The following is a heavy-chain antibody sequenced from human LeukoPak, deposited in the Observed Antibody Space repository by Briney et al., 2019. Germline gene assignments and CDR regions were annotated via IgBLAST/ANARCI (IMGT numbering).Heavy chain of an antibody. CDR2: IYYSGST. CDR1: GGSISSSSYY. D-gene: IGHD6-19*01. V-gene: IGHV4-39*01. CDR3: ARLDQWLVTYYFDY. Sequence: PSETLSLTCTASGGSISSSSYYWGWIRQPPGKGLEWIGSIYYSGSTYYNPSLKSRVTISVDTSKNQFSLKLSSVTAADTAVYYCARLDQWLVTYYFDYWGQGTLVTVSS. J-gene: IGHJ4*02.